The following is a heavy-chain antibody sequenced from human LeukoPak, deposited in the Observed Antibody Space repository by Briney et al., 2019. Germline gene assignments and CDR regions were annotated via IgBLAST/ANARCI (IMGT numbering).Heavy chain of an antibody. CDR2: ISYDGSNK. Sequence: PGGSLRLSCAASGFTFSSYTMDWVRQAPGKGLEWVAFISYDGSNKYYADSVKGRFTISRDNSKNTLYLQMNSLGAEDTAVYYCAKTYVWYYFDYWGQGILVTVSS. V-gene: IGHV3-30*04. CDR1: GFTFSSYT. J-gene: IGHJ4*02. CDR3: AKTYVWYYFDY. D-gene: IGHD3-16*01.